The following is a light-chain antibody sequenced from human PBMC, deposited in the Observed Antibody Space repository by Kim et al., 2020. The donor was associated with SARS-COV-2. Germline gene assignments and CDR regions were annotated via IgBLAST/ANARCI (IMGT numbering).Light chain of an antibody. Sequence: KQVPISCTRSSGSIASNYVQWYQQRPGSAPTTVIYEDNQRPSGVPDRFSGSIDSSSNSASLTISGLKTEDEADYYCQSYDSSNHVVFGGGTQLTVL. J-gene: IGLJ2*01. V-gene: IGLV6-57*03. CDR1: SGSIASNY. CDR3: QSYDSSNHVV. CDR2: EDN.